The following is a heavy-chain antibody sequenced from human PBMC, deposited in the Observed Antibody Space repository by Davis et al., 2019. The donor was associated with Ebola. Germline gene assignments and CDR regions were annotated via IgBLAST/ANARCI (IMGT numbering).Heavy chain of an antibody. CDR1: GFTFSSYG. D-gene: IGHD2/OR15-2a*01. J-gene: IGHJ3*02. CDR3: VKDSSNIWFDI. CDR2: IWYDGSNK. Sequence: PGGSLRLSCAASGFTFSSYGMHWVRQAPGKGLEWVAVIWYDGSNKYYADSVKGRFTISRDNSRGTLYLQMNSLRVEDSAIYYCVKDSSNIWFDIWGQGTLVTVSS. V-gene: IGHV3-33*06.